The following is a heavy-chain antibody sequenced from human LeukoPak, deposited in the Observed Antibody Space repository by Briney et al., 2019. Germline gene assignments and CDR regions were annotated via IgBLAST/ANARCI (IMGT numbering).Heavy chain of an antibody. D-gene: IGHD6-6*01. Sequence: PGGSLRLSCAASGFSFSNSWMTWVRQAPGSGLEWVASIKPGGSEGYYVDSVKGRFTISRDNAKNSLYLQMNSLRAEDTAVYHCTTQCSSSSFAWGQGTLVTVSS. J-gene: IGHJ5*02. CDR2: IKPGGSEG. CDR1: GFSFSNSW. CDR3: TTQCSSSSFA. V-gene: IGHV3-7*01.